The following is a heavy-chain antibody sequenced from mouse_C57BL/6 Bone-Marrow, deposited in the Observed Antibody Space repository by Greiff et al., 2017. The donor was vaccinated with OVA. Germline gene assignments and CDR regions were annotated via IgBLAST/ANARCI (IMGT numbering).Heavy chain of an antibody. V-gene: IGHV10-3*01. CDR1: GFTFNTYA. CDR2: IRSKSSNYAT. CDR3: VRDRDTVVAHWYFDV. D-gene: IGHD1-1*01. J-gene: IGHJ1*03. Sequence: EVQLVESGGGLVQPKGSLKLSCAASGFTFNTYAMHWVRQAPGKGLEWVARIRSKSSNYATYYADSVKDRFTISRDDSQSMLYLQMNNLKTEDTAMYYCVRDRDTVVAHWYFDVWGTGTTVTVSS.